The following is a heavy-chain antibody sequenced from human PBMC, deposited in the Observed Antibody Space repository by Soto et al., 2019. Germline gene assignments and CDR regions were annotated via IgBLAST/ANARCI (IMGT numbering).Heavy chain of an antibody. J-gene: IGHJ6*02. CDR1: GFTFSSYG. V-gene: IGHV3-33*01. D-gene: IGHD1-20*01. CDR2: IWYDGSNK. CDR3: ARGTITGLWYYYYGMDV. Sequence: GGSLRLSCAASGFTFSSYGMHWVRQAPGKGLEWVAVIWYDGSNKYYADSVKGRFTISRDNSKNTLYLQMNSLRAEDTAVYYCARGTITGLWYYYYGMDVWGQGTTVTVSS.